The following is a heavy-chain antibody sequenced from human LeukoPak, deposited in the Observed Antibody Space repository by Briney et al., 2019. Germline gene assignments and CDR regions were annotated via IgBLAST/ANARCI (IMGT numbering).Heavy chain of an antibody. Sequence: SVKVSCKASGGTFSSYAISWVRQAPGQGLEWMGGIIPIFGTANYAQKFQGRVTMTRDTSISTAYMELSSLTFEDTAVYYCARGPPNWGMVGYWGQGTLVTVSS. CDR3: ARGPPNWGMVGY. V-gene: IGHV1-69*05. CDR2: IIPIFGTA. D-gene: IGHD7-27*01. CDR1: GGTFSSYA. J-gene: IGHJ4*02.